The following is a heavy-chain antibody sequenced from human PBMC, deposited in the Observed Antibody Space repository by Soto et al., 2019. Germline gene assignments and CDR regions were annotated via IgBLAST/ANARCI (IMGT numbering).Heavy chain of an antibody. CDR1: GGSISSSSYY. CDR2: IYYSGST. D-gene: IGHD4-17*01. V-gene: IGHV4-39*01. Sequence: QLQLQESGPGLVKPSETLSLICTVSGGSISSSSYYWGWIRQPPGKGLEWIGSIYYSGSTYYNPSLKSRVTISVDTSKNQFSLKLSSVTAADTAVYYCASWLNPSATVTTLEDWFDPWGQGTLVTVSS. J-gene: IGHJ5*02. CDR3: ASWLNPSATVTTLEDWFDP.